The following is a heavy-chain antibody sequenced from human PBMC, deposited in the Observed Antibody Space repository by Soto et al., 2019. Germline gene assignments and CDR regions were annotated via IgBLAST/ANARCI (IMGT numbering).Heavy chain of an antibody. D-gene: IGHD6-19*01. CDR2: ISGSGGGT. Sequence: GGSLRLSCAASGFTFSSYAMSWVRQAPGKGLEWVSAISGSGGGTYYADSVKGRFTISRDNSKNTLYLQMNSLRAEDTAVYYCAKDHGGSGWYPPDYWGQGTLVTVSS. J-gene: IGHJ4*02. CDR3: AKDHGGSGWYPPDY. V-gene: IGHV3-23*01. CDR1: GFTFSSYA.